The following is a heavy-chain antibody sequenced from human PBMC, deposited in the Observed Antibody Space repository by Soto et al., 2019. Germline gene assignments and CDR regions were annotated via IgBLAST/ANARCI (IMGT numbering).Heavy chain of an antibody. J-gene: IGHJ3*01. D-gene: IGHD3-9*01. CDR2: ISHSGTS. Sequence: QVQLQESGPGLVKPSGTLSLTCAVSGGSISSSHWWTWVRPSPGKGLEYIVEISHSGTSNSNPSLKSRVTLSVDKSKNHFSLTLTSVTAADTAVYYCARVVLTITRGAFDAWGQGTLVIVSS. CDR1: GGSISSSHW. V-gene: IGHV4-4*02. CDR3: ARVVLTITRGAFDA.